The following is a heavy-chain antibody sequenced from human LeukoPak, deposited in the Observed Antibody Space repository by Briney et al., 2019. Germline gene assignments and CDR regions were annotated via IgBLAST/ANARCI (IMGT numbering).Heavy chain of an antibody. CDR3: ARPYYYDSRIDP. Sequence: SETLSLTCTVSGGSISSGDYYWSWIRQPPGKGLEWIAYMYYSGSTYYNPSLKSRVTMSADTSKNQLSLKLSSVTAADTAVYYCARPYYYDSRIDPWGQGIPVNVSS. CDR2: MYYSGST. J-gene: IGHJ5*02. V-gene: IGHV4-30-4*01. CDR1: GGSISSGDYY. D-gene: IGHD3-22*01.